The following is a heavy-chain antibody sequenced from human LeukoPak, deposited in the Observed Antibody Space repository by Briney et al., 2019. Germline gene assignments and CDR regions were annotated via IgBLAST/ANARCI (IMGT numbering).Heavy chain of an antibody. CDR2: INWDGGST. D-gene: IGHD1-26*01. V-gene: IGHV3-20*04. CDR1: GFKFDDFV. CDR3: VTGGSGTYYK. J-gene: IGHJ4*02. Sequence: PGGSLRLSCAASGFKFDDFVMSWVRQDPAKGLEWVSSINWDGGSTYYADSVKGRVTISRDNVENSLHLQMNSLRVEDTAVYYCVTGGSGTYYKWGQGTLVTVSS.